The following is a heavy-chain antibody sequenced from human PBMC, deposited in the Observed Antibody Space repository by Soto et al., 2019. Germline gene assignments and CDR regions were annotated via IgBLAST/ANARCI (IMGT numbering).Heavy chain of an antibody. CDR3: ARTATSTTVSMDV. D-gene: IGHD4-17*01. V-gene: IGHV5-51*01. J-gene: IGHJ6*02. CDR1: GYSFTSYW. CDR2: IYPGDSDT. Sequence: GESLKISCKGSGYSFTSYWIGWVRQMPGKGLEWMGIIYPGDSDTRYSQSFKGQVTISADKSISTAYPQWNSLKASDTAMYYCARTATSTTVSMDVWGQGTTVTVSS.